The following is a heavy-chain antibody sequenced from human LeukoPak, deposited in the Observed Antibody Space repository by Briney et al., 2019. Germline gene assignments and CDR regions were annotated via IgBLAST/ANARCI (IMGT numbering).Heavy chain of an antibody. CDR1: GASISSNNL. CDR2: IYHTGIT. V-gene: IGHV4-4*02. CDR3: ATEGRSRSSGGTT. J-gene: IGHJ5*02. D-gene: IGHD6-25*01. Sequence: PSETLSLTCAVSGASISSNNLWSWVRQSPAKGLEWIGEIYHTGITNYMPSLKRRVTISVDKSKNQFSLKLTSVTAADTAVYYCATEGRSRSSGGTTWGQGTLVTVSS.